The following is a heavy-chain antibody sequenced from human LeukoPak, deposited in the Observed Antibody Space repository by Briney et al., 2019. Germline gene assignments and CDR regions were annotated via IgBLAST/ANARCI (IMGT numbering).Heavy chain of an antibody. D-gene: IGHD1-26*01. J-gene: IGHJ4*02. CDR1: GYSISSGCY. CDR3: ARRFGGSPDY. V-gene: IGHV4-38-2*01. CDR2: IYHSGST. Sequence: SETLSLTCAVSGYSISSGCYWGWIRQPPGKGLEWIGSIYHSGSTYYNPSLKSRVTISVDTSKNQFSLKLSSVTAADTAVYYCARRFGGSPDYWGQGTLVTVSS.